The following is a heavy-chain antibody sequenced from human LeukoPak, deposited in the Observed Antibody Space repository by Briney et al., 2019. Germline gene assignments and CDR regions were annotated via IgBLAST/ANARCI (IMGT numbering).Heavy chain of an antibody. V-gene: IGHV3-53*01. D-gene: IGHD6-6*01. CDR1: GFTVISNY. J-gene: IGHJ4*02. CDR3: ARDGRIAAEYYFDY. CDR2: IYSDGST. Sequence: GGSLRLSCAASGFTVISNYMNWVPQAPGEGPDWFSGIYSDGSTYYSDSVKDRFTLSSDFSKNTLYLQMNSLRAQDTAVYYCARDGRIAAEYYFDYWGQGTLVNESS.